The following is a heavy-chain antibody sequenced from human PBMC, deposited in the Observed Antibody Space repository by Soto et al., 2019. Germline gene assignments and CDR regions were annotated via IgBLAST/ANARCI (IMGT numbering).Heavy chain of an antibody. V-gene: IGHV3-23*01. Sequence: GGFLRLSCAASGFTGSGSQMTWVRQVPGKGLEWVSDISGNGASTHYADSVKGRFIISRDNSKKTLFLQMNSLRAEDTAVYYCARDVPPTFWGQGVQVTVSS. CDR2: ISGNGAST. J-gene: IGHJ4*02. CDR3: ARDVPPTF. CDR1: GFTGSGSQ.